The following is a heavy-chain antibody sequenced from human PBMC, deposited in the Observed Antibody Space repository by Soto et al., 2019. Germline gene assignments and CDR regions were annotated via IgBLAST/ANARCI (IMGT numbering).Heavy chain of an antibody. J-gene: IGHJ1*01. CDR1: GGSFSGYY. Sequence: PSETLSLTCAVYGGSFSGYYWSWIRQPPGKGLEWIGEINHSGSTNYNPSLKSRVTISVDTSKNQFSLKLSSVTAADTAVYYCASTTVARYFTSLLHPFDHCRHDTLPTVS. V-gene: IGHV4-34*01. D-gene: IGHD4-17*01. CDR3: ASTTVARYFTSLLHPFDH. CDR2: INHSGST.